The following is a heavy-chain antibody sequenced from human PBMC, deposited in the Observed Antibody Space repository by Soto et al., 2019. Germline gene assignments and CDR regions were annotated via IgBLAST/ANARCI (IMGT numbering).Heavy chain of an antibody. D-gene: IGHD2-2*03. CDR2: ITPIFGTA. CDR1: GGTFSSYA. J-gene: IGHJ3*02. Sequence: QVQLVQSGAEVKKPGSSVKVSCKASGGTFSSYAISWVRQAPGQGLEWMGGITPIFGTANYAQKFQGRVTITADESTSTAYMELSSLRSEDTAVYYCARDGYCSSTSCPRGTDAFDIWGQGTMVTVSS. V-gene: IGHV1-69*01. CDR3: ARDGYCSSTSCPRGTDAFDI.